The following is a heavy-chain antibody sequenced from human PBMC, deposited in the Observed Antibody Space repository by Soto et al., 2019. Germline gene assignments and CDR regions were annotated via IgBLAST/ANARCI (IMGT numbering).Heavy chain of an antibody. J-gene: IGHJ4*02. CDR3: ARARPVAATVGGLDY. V-gene: IGHV3-33*01. CDR2: IWYDGSNK. Sequence: GGSLRHSCAASGFTFSSYGMHWVRQAPGKGLEWVAVIWYDGSNKYYADSVKGRFTISRDNSKNTLYLQMNSLRAEDTAVYYCARARPVAATVGGLDYWGQGTLVTVSS. CDR1: GFTFSSYG. D-gene: IGHD2-15*01.